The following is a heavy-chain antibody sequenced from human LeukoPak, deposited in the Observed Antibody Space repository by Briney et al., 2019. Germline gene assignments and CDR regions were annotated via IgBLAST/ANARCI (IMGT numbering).Heavy chain of an antibody. CDR1: GGSIISYY. CDR3: ARLWYGYSGYDYFDY. J-gene: IGHJ4*02. D-gene: IGHD5-12*01. Sequence: SETLSLTCTVSGGSIISYYWSWIRQPPGKGLEWIGYIYNSGSTNHNPSLKSRVTISVDTSKNQFSLKLSSVTAADTAVYYCARLWYGYSGYDYFDYWGQGTLVTVSS. CDR2: IYNSGST. V-gene: IGHV4-59*08.